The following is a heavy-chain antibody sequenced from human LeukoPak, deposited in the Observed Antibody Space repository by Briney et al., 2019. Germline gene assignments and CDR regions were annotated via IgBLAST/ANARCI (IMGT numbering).Heavy chain of an antibody. CDR1: GGSFSGYY. CDR2: INHSGST. J-gene: IGHJ5*02. V-gene: IGHV4-34*01. CDR3: ARGGYIGLITMVRGVIHGKRNWFDP. Sequence: SETLSLTCAVYGGSFSGYYWSWIRQPPGKGLEWIGEINHSGSTNYNPSLKSRVTISVDTSKNQFSLKLSSVTAADTAAYYCARGGYIGLITMVRGVIHGKRNWFDPWGQGTLVTVSS. D-gene: IGHD3-10*01.